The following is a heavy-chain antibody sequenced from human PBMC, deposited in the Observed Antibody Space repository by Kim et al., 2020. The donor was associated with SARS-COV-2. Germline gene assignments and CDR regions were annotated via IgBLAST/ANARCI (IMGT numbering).Heavy chain of an antibody. V-gene: IGHV4-30-4*01. CDR3: ARGGYDILTGYPNWFDP. D-gene: IGHD3-9*01. CDR1: GGSISSGDYY. CDR2: IYYSGST. J-gene: IGHJ5*02. Sequence: SETLSLTCTVSGGSISSGDYYWSWIRQPPGKGLEWIGYIYYSGSTYYNPSLKRRVTISVDTSKNQFSLKLSSVTAADTAVYYCARGGYDILTGYPNWFDPWGQGTLVTVSS.